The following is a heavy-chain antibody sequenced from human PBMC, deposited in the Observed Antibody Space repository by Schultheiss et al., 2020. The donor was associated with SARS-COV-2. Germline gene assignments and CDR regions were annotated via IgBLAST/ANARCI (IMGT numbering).Heavy chain of an antibody. V-gene: IGHV4-59*01. Sequence: ETLSLTCTVSGGSISSYYWSWIRQPPGKGLEWIGYIYYSGSTNYNPSLKSRVTISVDTSKNQFSLKLSSVTAADTAVYYCARRGIAARREGWFDPWGQGTLVTVSS. CDR3: ARRGIAARREGWFDP. D-gene: IGHD6-6*01. J-gene: IGHJ5*02. CDR2: IYYSGST. CDR1: GGSISSYY.